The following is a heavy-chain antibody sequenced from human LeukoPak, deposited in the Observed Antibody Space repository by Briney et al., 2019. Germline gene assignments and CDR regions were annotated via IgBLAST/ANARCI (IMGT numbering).Heavy chain of an antibody. Sequence: SETLSLTCAVSGGSISSSNWWSWVRQPPGKGLEWIGEIYHSGSTNYNPSLKSRVTISVDKSKNQFSLKLSSVTAADTAVYYCARSRSENYYYGMDAWGKGTTVTVSS. CDR2: IYHSGST. CDR1: GGSISSSNW. CDR3: ARSRSENYYYGMDA. D-gene: IGHD5-24*01. V-gene: IGHV4-4*02. J-gene: IGHJ6*04.